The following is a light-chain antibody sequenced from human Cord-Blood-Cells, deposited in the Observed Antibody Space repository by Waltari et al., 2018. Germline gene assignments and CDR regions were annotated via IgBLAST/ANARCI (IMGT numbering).Light chain of an antibody. V-gene: IGKV1-33*01. CDR1: QDISNY. Sequence: DIHMTQSPSSLSASVGDRVTITCQASQDISNYLNWYQQKPGKAPKLRIYDASNLETGGPSRFSGSGSGTDFTFTISSLQPEDIATYYCQQYDNLHLMYTFGQGTKLEIK. CDR3: QQYDNLHLMYT. J-gene: IGKJ2*01. CDR2: DAS.